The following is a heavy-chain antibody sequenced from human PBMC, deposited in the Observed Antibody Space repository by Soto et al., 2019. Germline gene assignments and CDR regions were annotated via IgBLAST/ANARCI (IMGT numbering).Heavy chain of an antibody. CDR1: GGSISSYY. D-gene: IGHD6-19*01. J-gene: IGHJ4*02. CDR2: IDYTGST. Sequence: SETLSLTCTVSGGSISSYYWSWIRQPPGKGLEWIGYIDYTGSTNYNPSFRSRVTISIDTSQNQFSLKLSSVTAADTAVYYCARLGYTSGFYFFDYWGLGTLVTVSS. V-gene: IGHV4-59*01. CDR3: ARLGYTSGFYFFDY.